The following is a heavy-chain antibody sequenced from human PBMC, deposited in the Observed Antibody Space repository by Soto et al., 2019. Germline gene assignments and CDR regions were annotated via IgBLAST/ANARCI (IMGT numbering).Heavy chain of an antibody. CDR1: GVSISSGAYY. V-gene: IGHV4-31*03. CDR3: ARVPNVAAPGGMDV. J-gene: IGHJ6*02. D-gene: IGHD3-10*02. CDR2: IYYSGGT. Sequence: QVQLQESGPGLVKPSQTLSLTCTVSGVSISSGAYYWSWIRQHPGKGLEWIGYIYYSGGTYYNPFCRSGVTISVDTSKSQFSLKLRSVTAAETAVYYCARVPNVAAPGGMDVWGQGTTVTVSS.